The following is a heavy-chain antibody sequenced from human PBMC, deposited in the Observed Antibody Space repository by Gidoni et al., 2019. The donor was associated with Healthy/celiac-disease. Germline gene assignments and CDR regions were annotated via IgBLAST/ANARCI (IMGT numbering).Heavy chain of an antibody. V-gene: IGHV3-21*01. Sequence: EVQLVESGGGLVKPGGSLRLSCAASGLTFSSYSMNWVRQAPGKGLEWVSSISSISSYIYYADSVKGRFTISRDNAKNSLYLQMNSLRAEDTAVYYCARDLEVDFWSGYPNYYYYYGMDVWGQGTTVTVSS. D-gene: IGHD3-3*01. CDR2: ISSISSYI. J-gene: IGHJ6*02. CDR1: GLTFSSYS. CDR3: ARDLEVDFWSGYPNYYYYYGMDV.